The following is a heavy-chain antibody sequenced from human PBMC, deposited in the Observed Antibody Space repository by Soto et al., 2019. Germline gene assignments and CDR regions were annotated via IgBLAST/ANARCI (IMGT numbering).Heavy chain of an antibody. Sequence: QVQLVESGGGVVQPGRSLRLSCAASGFTFSSYAMHRVRQAPGKGLEWVAVISYDGSNKYYADSVKGRFTISRDNSKNTLYLQMNSLRAEDTAVYYCARDGWYVEYYFDYWGQGTLVTVSS. D-gene: IGHD6-19*01. J-gene: IGHJ4*02. CDR1: GFTFSSYA. CDR2: ISYDGSNK. CDR3: ARDGWYVEYYFDY. V-gene: IGHV3-30-3*01.